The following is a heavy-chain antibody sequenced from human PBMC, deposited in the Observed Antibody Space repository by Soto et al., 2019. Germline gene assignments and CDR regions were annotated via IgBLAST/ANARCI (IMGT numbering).Heavy chain of an antibody. J-gene: IGHJ6*02. CDR3: ARAREGYFGVVPSYGMDF. CDR2: MNPNSGNT. D-gene: IGHD3-3*01. CDR1: GYTFTSYD. V-gene: IGHV1-8*01. Sequence: ASVKVSCKASGYTFTSYDINWVRQATGQGLEWMGWMNPNSGNTGYAQKFQGRVTMTRNTSISTAYMELSSLRSEDTAVYYCARAREGYFGVVPSYGMDFWGQGITVTLSS.